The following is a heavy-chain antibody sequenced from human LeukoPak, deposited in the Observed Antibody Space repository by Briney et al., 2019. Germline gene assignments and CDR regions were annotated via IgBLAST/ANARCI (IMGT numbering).Heavy chain of an antibody. Sequence: PTGGSLRLSCAASGFTFSSFAMNWVRQAPGKGLEWVSVISGSGGSTSYAYSVKGRFTISRDNSKNTLYLQMNSLRAEDTAVYYCAKLGWVGKPSSSGYWGQGTLVTVSS. CDR2: ISGSGGST. CDR1: GFTFSSFA. J-gene: IGHJ4*02. V-gene: IGHV3-23*01. CDR3: AKLGWVGKPSSSGY. D-gene: IGHD6-19*01.